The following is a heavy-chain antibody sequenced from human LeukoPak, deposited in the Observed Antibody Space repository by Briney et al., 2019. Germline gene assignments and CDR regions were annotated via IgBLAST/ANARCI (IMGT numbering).Heavy chain of an antibody. J-gene: IGHJ4*02. CDR1: GFTVSSNY. CDR3: AMTYYYDSSGYYLDY. Sequence: GGSLRLSCAASGFTVSSNYMSWVRQAPGKGLEWVSVIYSGGSTYYADSVKGRFTISRDNSKNTLYLQMNSLRAEDTAVYYCAMTYYYDSSGYYLDYWGQGTLVTVSS. V-gene: IGHV3-66*01. D-gene: IGHD3-22*01. CDR2: IYSGGST.